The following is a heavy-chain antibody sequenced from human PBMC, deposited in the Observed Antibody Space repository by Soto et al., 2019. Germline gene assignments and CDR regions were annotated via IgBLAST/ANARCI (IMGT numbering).Heavy chain of an antibody. J-gene: IGHJ6*01. CDR2: IIPIFGTA. Sequence: QVQLVQSGAEVKKPGSSVKVSCKASGGTFSSYAISWVRQAPGQGLEWMGGIIPIFGTANYAQKFQGRVTITADESTSNADMELSSLRSEDMAVYYCGREPYYYDSSGYYAEGGYYGMDVWGQRTTVTVS. CDR1: GGTFSSYA. V-gene: IGHV1-69*01. D-gene: IGHD3-22*01. CDR3: GREPYYYDSSGYYAEGGYYGMDV.